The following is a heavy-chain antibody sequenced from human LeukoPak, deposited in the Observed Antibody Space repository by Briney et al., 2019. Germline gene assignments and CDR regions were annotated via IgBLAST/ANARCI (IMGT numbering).Heavy chain of an antibody. CDR2: IGPYNGNT. V-gene: IGHV1-18*01. D-gene: IGHD3-10*01. Sequence: ASVKVSCKACGYTFTSYGISWVRQAPGQGLEWMGWIGPYNGNTNYAQNLQGGVTMTTDTSTSTAYMELGSLGSDDTAVYYCARDQDSLVRGVIGYWGQGTLVTVSS. CDR3: ARDQDSLVRGVIGY. J-gene: IGHJ4*02. CDR1: GYTFTSYG.